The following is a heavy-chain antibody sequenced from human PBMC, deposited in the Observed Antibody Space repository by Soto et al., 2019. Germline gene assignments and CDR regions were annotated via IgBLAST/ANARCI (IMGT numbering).Heavy chain of an antibody. D-gene: IGHD3-22*01. V-gene: IGHV3-7*05. Sequence: EVQLVESGGGLVQPGGSLRLSCAASGFTFSSYWMTWVRQAPGKGLEWVANIKQDGSDKYYMDSVKGRFTISRDNAKNSLYLQMDSLRAEDTAVFYCAREAWYYESSGYPTGYFDLWGRGTLVTVSS. CDR3: AREAWYYESSGYPTGYFDL. J-gene: IGHJ2*01. CDR2: IKQDGSDK. CDR1: GFTFSSYW.